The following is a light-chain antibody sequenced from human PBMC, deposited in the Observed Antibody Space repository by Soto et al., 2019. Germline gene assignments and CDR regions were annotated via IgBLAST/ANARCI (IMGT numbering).Light chain of an antibody. J-gene: IGLJ1*01. CDR3: CAYAGNSFV. CDR2: DVY. CDR1: SSDVGGYVY. Sequence: QSVLTQPRSVSGSPGQSVSISCTGTSSDVGGYVYVSWYRQDPGKAHQCIIYDVYNRPSGVPDRFSGSKSGNTASLTVSGLQPEDEADYYCCAYAGNSFVFGSGTKVTVL. V-gene: IGLV2-11*01.